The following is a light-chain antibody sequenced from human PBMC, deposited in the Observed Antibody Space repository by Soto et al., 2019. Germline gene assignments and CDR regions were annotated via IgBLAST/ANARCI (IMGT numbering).Light chain of an antibody. CDR2: DAS. J-gene: IGKJ3*01. Sequence: DIPMTQSPSTLSASVGDRVTITCRASQSISSWLAWYQQKPGKAPKLLIYDASSLESGVPSRFSGSGSGTAFTLTISSLQPDDFATYYCQQYNSYPFTFGPGTKVDIK. CDR3: QQYNSYPFT. CDR1: QSISSW. V-gene: IGKV1-5*01.